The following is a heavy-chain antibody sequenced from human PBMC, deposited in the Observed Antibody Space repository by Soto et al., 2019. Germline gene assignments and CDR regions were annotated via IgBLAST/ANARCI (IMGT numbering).Heavy chain of an antibody. V-gene: IGHV3-21*06. Sequence: GGSLRLSCAASGFTYTRYSMNWVRQAPGKGLEWVSSISSTTNYIYYGGSMKGRFTISRDNAKNSLYLEMNSLRAEDTAVYYCARESEDLTSNFDYWGQGTLVTVSS. CDR3: ARESEDLTSNFDY. CDR2: ISSTTNYI. CDR1: GFTYTRYS. J-gene: IGHJ4*02.